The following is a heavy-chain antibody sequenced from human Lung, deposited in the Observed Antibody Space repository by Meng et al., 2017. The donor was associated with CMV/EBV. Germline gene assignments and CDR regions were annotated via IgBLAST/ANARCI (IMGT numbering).Heavy chain of an antibody. CDR1: GGSISGGDYS. CDR2: IYYTGNT. Sequence: VQLQESGPVLVKTSQTLSHTCTVSGGSISGGDYSWIWISQPPGKGLEWIGYIYYTGNTYYNPSLKSRVTISVDTSKNQFSLRLSSVTAADTAVYYCARGGAGIGDAGDHFDYWGQGTLVTVSS. CDR3: ARGGAGIGDAGDHFDY. D-gene: IGHD4-17*01. V-gene: IGHV4-30-4*08. J-gene: IGHJ4*02.